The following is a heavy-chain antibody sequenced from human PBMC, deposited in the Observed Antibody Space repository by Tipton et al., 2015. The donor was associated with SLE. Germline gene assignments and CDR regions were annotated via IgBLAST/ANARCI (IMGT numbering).Heavy chain of an antibody. CDR3: ARDPDGYNWGYFDY. V-gene: IGHV4-59*12. CDR1: GGSISSYY. CDR2: IYYSGST. J-gene: IGHJ4*02. D-gene: IGHD5-24*01. Sequence: TLSLTCTVSGGSISSYYWSWIRQPPGKGLEWIGSIYYSGSTYYNPSLKSRVTISVDTSKNQFSLKLSSVTAADTAVYYCARDPDGYNWGYFDYWGQGTLVTVSS.